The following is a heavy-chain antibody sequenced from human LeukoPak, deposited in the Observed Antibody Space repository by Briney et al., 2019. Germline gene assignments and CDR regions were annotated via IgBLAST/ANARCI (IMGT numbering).Heavy chain of an antibody. V-gene: IGHV3-20*04. Sequence: GGSLRLSCAASGFTFDDYGMSWVRHAPGKGLEWVSGINWNGGSTGYADSVKGRFTISRDNAKNSLYLQMNSLRAEDTALYYCARVLYYYDSSGYYYLDYLDYWGQGTLVTVSS. CDR3: ARVLYYYDSSGYYYLDYLDY. CDR2: INWNGGST. J-gene: IGHJ4*02. D-gene: IGHD3-22*01. CDR1: GFTFDDYG.